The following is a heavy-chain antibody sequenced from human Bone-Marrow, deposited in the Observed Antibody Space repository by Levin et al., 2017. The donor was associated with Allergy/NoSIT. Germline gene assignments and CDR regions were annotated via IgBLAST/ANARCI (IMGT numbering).Heavy chain of an antibody. D-gene: IGHD3-22*01. Sequence: GESLKISCGTSGFTFSTYAMNWVRQAPGKGLEWVSGITGSGGKTYYADSVEGRFTISRDDSKNTLYLQMNSLRADDTAVYYCAKDSHYDAWGQGTLVTVSS. J-gene: IGHJ5*02. CDR3: AKDSHYDA. CDR1: GFTFSTYA. V-gene: IGHV3-23*01. CDR2: ITGSGGKT.